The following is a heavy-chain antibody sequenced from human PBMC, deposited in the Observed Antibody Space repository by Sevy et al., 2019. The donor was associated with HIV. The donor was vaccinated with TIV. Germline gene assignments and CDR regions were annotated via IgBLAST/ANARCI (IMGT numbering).Heavy chain of an antibody. D-gene: IGHD1-26*01. CDR3: VRGGCSIHDFDF. CDR2: IRDSGHIK. J-gene: IGHJ4*02. V-gene: IGHV3-11*01. Sequence: GGSLRLSCAASGFTFSDFYMSWIRQAPGKGLEWVSYIRDSGHIKHYEDSVRGRFSISRDNSHNTVHLQMNGLTAEDTADYYWVRGGCSIHDFDFWGRGTLVTVSS. CDR1: GFTFSDFY.